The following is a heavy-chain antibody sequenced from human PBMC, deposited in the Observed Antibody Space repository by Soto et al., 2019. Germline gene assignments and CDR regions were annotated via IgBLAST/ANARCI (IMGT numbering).Heavy chain of an antibody. J-gene: IGHJ5*02. CDR1: GYTFTNYD. V-gene: IGHV1-8*01. D-gene: IGHD2-21*01. CDR3: ARGRVYSNWFDP. CDR2: MNSNSGNT. Sequence: ASVKVFCKASGYTFTNYDINWVRQATGQGLEWMGWMNSNSGNTGYAQKFQGRLTMTRNTSISTAYMELSSLRSEDTAVYYCARGRVYSNWFDPWGQGTLVTVSS.